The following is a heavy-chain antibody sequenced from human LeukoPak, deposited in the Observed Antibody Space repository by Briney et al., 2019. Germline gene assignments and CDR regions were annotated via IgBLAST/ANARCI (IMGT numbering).Heavy chain of an antibody. J-gene: IGHJ4*02. CDR3: ASTYYGDFGGVY. CDR2: IYYSGST. V-gene: IGHV4-59*08. D-gene: IGHD4-17*01. CDR1: GGSISSYY. Sequence: SETLSLTCTVSGGSISSYYWSWIRQPPGEGLEWIGYIYYSGSTNSNPSLTSRVTISVDTSKNQFSLKLSSVTAADTAVYYCASTYYGDFGGVYWGQGTLVTVSS.